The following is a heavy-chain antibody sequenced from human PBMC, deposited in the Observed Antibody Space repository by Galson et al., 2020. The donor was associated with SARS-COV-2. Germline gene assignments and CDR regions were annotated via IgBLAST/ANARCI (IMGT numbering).Heavy chain of an antibody. CDR1: GGTFSSYA. D-gene: IGHD3-10*01. V-gene: IGHV1-69*13. Sequence: SVKVSCKASGGTFSSYAISWVRQAPGQGLAWMGGIIPIFGTANYAQKFQGRVTITADESTSTAYMELSSLRSEDTAVYYCARGGYGSGSYYFKYNWFDPWGQGTLVTVSS. CDR2: IIPIFGTA. CDR3: ARGGYGSGSYYFKYNWFDP. J-gene: IGHJ5*02.